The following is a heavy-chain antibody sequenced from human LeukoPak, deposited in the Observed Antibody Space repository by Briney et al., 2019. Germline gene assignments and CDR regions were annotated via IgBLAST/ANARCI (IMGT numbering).Heavy chain of an antibody. CDR1: GFTFSSYG. D-gene: IGHD5-24*01. CDR3: AKGGEMATISHFDY. CDR2: IRYDGSNK. J-gene: IGHJ4*02. Sequence: PGGSLRLSCAASGFTFSSYGMHWVRQAPGKGLEWVAFIRYDGSNKYYADSVKGRFTISRDNSKNTLYLQMNSLRAEDTAVYYCAKGGEMATISHFDYWGQGTLVTVSS. V-gene: IGHV3-30*02.